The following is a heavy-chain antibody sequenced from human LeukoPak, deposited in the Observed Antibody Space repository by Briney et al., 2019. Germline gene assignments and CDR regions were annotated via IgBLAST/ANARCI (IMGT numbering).Heavy chain of an antibody. CDR2: VNPNSGGT. D-gene: IGHD6-19*01. V-gene: IGHV1-2*02. J-gene: IGHJ4*02. Sequence: ASVKVSCKASGYTFTGYYIHWVRQAPGQGLEWMGWVNPNSGGTNYAQKFQGRVTMTRDTSISTAYKELSRLTSDDTAVYYCARESRGSDYDSWGQGTLVTVSS. CDR3: ARESRGSDYDS. CDR1: GYTFTGYY.